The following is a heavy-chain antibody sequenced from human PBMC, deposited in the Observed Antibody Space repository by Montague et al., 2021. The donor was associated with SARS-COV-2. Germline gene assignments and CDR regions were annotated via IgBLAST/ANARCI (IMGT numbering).Heavy chain of an antibody. V-gene: IGHV4-34*01. D-gene: IGHD3-22*01. CDR1: GGSFSNFY. CDR3: ASAPRNSFGYWAY. Sequence: SETLSLTCAVSGGSFSNFYWSWIRQPPGKGLEWIGEINHSGYIDXXPSLESRVTISVDTSKNQFSLKVNSVTAADTAVYYCASAPRNSFGYWAYWGQGTLLTVSS. J-gene: IGHJ4*02. CDR2: INHSGYI.